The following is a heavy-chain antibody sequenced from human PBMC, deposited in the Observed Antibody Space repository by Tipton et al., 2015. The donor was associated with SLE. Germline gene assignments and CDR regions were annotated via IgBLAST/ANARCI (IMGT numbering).Heavy chain of an antibody. Sequence: TLSLTCAVYGGSFSGYYWSWIRQPPGKGLEWIGEINHSGSTNYNPSLKSRVTISVDASKNQFSLRLSSVTAADTAVYYCAREPRYYYYYMDVWGKGTTVTVSS. CDR2: INHSGST. J-gene: IGHJ6*03. V-gene: IGHV4-34*09. CDR3: AREPRYYYYYMDV. CDR1: GGSFSGYY.